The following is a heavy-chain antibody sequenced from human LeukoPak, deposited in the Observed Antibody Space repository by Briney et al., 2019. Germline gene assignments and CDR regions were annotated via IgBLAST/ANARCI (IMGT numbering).Heavy chain of an antibody. D-gene: IGHD3-22*01. CDR2: ISSSSSTI. J-gene: IGHJ4*02. Sequence: PGGSLRLSCAASGFTFSSYSMSWDRQAPGKGLEWVSYISSSSSTIYYADSVKGRFTISRDNAKNSPYLQMNSLRAEDTAVYYCARGGYYDSSGYWDYWGQGTLVTVSS. CDR1: GFTFSSYS. V-gene: IGHV3-48*01. CDR3: ARGGYYDSSGYWDY.